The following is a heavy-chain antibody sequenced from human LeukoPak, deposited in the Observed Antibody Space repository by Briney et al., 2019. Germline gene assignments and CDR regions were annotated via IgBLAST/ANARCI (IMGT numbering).Heavy chain of an antibody. CDR1: GYTFTSYA. J-gene: IGHJ5*02. CDR2: INAGNGNT. Sequence: ASVKVSCKASGYTFTSYAMHWVRQAPGQGLEWMGWINAGNGNTKYSQKFQGRVTITRDTSASTAYMELSSLRSEDTAVYYCARYGVINWFDPWGQGTLVTVSS. CDR3: ARYGVINWFDP. V-gene: IGHV1-3*01. D-gene: IGHD4-17*01.